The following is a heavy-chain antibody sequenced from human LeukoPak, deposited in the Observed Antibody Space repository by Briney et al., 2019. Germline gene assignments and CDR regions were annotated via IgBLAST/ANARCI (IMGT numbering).Heavy chain of an antibody. Sequence: GGSLRLSCSASGFTFRRYVMYWVRQAPGKGLEYVSVISSNGGSTNYADSVKGRFTISRDNSKNTLYLQMSSLRAEDTAAYYCVKGNNYDSSGYQFDYWSQGTLVTVSS. D-gene: IGHD3-22*01. V-gene: IGHV3-64D*06. CDR3: VKGNNYDSSGYQFDY. CDR2: ISSNGGST. J-gene: IGHJ4*02. CDR1: GFTFRRYV.